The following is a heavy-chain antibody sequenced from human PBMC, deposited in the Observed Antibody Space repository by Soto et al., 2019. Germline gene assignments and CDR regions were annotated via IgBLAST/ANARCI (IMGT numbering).Heavy chain of an antibody. V-gene: IGHV1-18*01. Sequence: ASVKVSCKASGYTFTSYGISWVRQAPGQGLEWMGWISAYNGNTNYAQKLQGRVTMTTDTSTSTAYMELRSLRSDDTAVYYCARVKVWWFPANASDIWCQGPMVTLSS. CDR2: ISAYNGNT. CDR1: GYTFTSYG. D-gene: IGHD2-8*02. J-gene: IGHJ3*02. CDR3: ARVKVWWFPANASDI.